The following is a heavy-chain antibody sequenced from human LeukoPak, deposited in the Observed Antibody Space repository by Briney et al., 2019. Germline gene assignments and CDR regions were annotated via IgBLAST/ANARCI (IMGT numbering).Heavy chain of an antibody. CDR2: INPNSGGT. J-gene: IGHJ3*02. Sequence: ASVKVSCKATGYTFTMFGITWLRQAPGQGLEWMGWINPNSGGTNYAQRFQGRVTMTRDTSISTAYMELSRLRSDDTAVYYCARDAGTYYYDSSGRDAFDIWGQGTMVTVSS. CDR3: ARDAGTYYYDSSGRDAFDI. CDR1: GYTFTMFG. D-gene: IGHD3-22*01. V-gene: IGHV1-2*02.